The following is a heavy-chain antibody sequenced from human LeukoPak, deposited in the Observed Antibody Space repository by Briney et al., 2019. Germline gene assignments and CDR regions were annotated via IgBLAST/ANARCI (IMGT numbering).Heavy chain of an antibody. V-gene: IGHV3-74*01. J-gene: IGHJ6*03. CDR1: GFTFSSYW. CDR3: ARDKVGWFEGDYYYYMDV. Sequence: PGGSLRLSCAVSGFTFSSYWMHWVRQAPGKGLVCVSRINTDGSNTTYADSVKGRFTISRDNAKNTLYLQMNSLRAEDTAMYYCARDKVGWFEGDYYYYMDVWGKGTTVTVSS. D-gene: IGHD3-10*01. CDR2: INTDGSNT.